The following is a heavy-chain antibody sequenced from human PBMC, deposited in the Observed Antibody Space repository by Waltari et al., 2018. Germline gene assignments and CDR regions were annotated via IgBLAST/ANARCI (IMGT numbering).Heavy chain of an antibody. V-gene: IGHV3-30-3*01. CDR3: ARAPLPGPAEDYFDY. CDR2: ISYDGSNK. J-gene: IGHJ4*02. Sequence: HWVRQAPGKGLEWVAVISYDGSNKYYADSVKGRFTISRDNSKNTLYLQMNSLRAEDTAVYYCARAPLPGPAEDYFDYWGQGTLVTVSS.